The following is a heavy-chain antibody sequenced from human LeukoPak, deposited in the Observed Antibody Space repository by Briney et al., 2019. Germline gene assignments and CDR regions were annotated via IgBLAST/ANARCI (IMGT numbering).Heavy chain of an antibody. V-gene: IGHV1-2*02. CDR2: INPNGGGT. J-gene: IGHJ4*02. CDR1: GYTFTGYY. CDR3: ARGPSYYYDSSGYFFDY. D-gene: IGHD3-22*01. Sequence: ASVKVSCKASGYTFTGYYMHWVRQAPGQGLEWMGWINPNGGGTNYAQKFQGRVTMTRDTSISTAYMELSRLRSDDTAVYYCARGPSYYYDSSGYFFDYWGQGTLVTVSS.